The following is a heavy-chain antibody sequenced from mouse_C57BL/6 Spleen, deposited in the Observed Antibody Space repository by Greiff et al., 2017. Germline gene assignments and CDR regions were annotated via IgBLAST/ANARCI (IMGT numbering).Heavy chain of an antibody. CDR2: ISYSGST. CDR3: ARWGGNYLYYYAMDY. D-gene: IGHD2-1*01. J-gene: IGHJ4*01. CDR1: GYSITSDY. Sequence: EVKLMESGPGLAKPSQTLSLTCSVTGYSITSDYWNWIRKFPGNKLEYMGDISYSGSTYYNPSLKRRISITRETSKNQSYQQLNSVTTEDTATYYCARWGGNYLYYYAMDYWGQGTSVTVSS. V-gene: IGHV3-8*01.